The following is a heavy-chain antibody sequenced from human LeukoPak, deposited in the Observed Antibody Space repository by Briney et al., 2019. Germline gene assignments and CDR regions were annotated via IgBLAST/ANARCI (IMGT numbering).Heavy chain of an antibody. J-gene: IGHJ4*02. V-gene: IGHV1-18*01. CDR1: GYTFTSYG. D-gene: IGHD3-22*01. Sequence: ASVKVSCKASGYTFTSYGISWVRQAPGQGLEWMGWISAYNGNTNYAQKFQGRVTITRDTSASTAYMELSSLRSEDTAVYYCARGSSGYPRYFDHWGQGTQVTVSS. CDR2: ISAYNGNT. CDR3: ARGSSGYPRYFDH.